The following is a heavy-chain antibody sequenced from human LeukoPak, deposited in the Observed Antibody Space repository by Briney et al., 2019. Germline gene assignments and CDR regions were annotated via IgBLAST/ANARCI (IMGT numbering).Heavy chain of an antibody. D-gene: IGHD2-2*01. J-gene: IGHJ2*01. CDR3: ARYYKDYSSTICFVYYWYFDV. CDR1: EFTFNNYN. CDR2: ISGSSDFI. V-gene: IGHV3-21*01. Sequence: GGSLRLSCAAFEFTFNNYNMNWVRQAPGKGLEWVASISGSSDFIYYADSVKGRFTISRDNARNSLFLQMNSLRAEDTAVYYCARYYKDYSSTICFVYYWYFDVWGRGTLVTVSS.